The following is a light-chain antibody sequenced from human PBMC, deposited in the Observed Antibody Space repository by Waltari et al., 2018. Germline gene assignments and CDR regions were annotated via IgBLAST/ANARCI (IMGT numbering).Light chain of an antibody. V-gene: IGLV2-11*01. CDR1: SSDVGGYNY. CDR3: CSYAGPYTLII. J-gene: IGLJ2*01. CDR2: DVT. Sequence: QSALTQPRSVSGSPGQPVTISCTGTSSDVGGYNYVSWYQQHPGNAPKLIIYDVTKRPAGVPDRFSGSKSGNTASLTISGLQAEDEADYYCCSYAGPYTLIIFGGGTKLTVV.